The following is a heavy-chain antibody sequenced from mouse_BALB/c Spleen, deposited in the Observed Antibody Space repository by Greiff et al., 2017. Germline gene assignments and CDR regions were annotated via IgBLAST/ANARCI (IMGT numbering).Heavy chain of an antibody. CDR2: IWGGGST. D-gene: IGHD1-2*01. CDR1: GFSLSRYS. V-gene: IGHV2-6-4*01. J-gene: IGHJ1*01. Sequence: VMLVESGPGLVAPSQSLSITCTVSGFSLSRYSVHWVRQPPGKGLEWLGMIWGGGSTDYNSALKSRLSISKDNSKSQVFLKMNSLQTDDTAMYYCARNKGVTTATWYFDVWGAGTTVTVSS. CDR3: ARNKGVTTATWYFDV.